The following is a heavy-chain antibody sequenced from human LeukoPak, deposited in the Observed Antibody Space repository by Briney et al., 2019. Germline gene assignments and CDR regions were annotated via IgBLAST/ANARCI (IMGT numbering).Heavy chain of an antibody. CDR1: GGSFSGYY. Sequence: SETLSFTCAVYGGSFSGYYWGWIRQPPGKGLEWIGSIYHSGSTYYNPSLKSRVTISVDTSKNQFSLKLSSVTAADTAVYYCARDPELSFYFDYWGQGTLVTVS. CDR2: IYHSGST. CDR3: ARDPELSFYFDY. V-gene: IGHV4-38-2*02. J-gene: IGHJ4*02. D-gene: IGHD3-16*01.